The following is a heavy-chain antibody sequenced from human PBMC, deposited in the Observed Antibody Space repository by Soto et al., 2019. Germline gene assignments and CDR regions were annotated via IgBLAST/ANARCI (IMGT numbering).Heavy chain of an antibody. CDR3: AKGQGWSYYYDS. D-gene: IGHD2-15*01. CDR1: GFTISSYA. V-gene: IGHV3-23*01. J-gene: IGHJ4*02. Sequence: EVQLLESVGGLVQPGGSLRLSCAASGFTISSYAMSWVRLAPGKGLEWFSSIGGSGGTYYADSVKGRFTISRDNSKNMLYLHLNSLRAEDTAMYYCAKGQGWSYYYDSWGQGTLLTVSS. CDR2: IGGSGGT.